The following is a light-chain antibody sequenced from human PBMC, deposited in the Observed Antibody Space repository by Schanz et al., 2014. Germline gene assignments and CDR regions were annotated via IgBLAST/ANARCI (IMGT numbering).Light chain of an antibody. CDR2: EGT. CDR3: LSYRSPSALV. J-gene: IGLJ3*02. Sequence: QSALTHPASVSGSPGQSITISCTGTSSDVGNYNLVSWFQQHPGKAPKVMIYEGTKRPSGVSDRFSGSKSGNTASLTISGLQPEDEADYYCLSYRSPSALVFGGGTKLTVL. CDR1: SSDVGNYNL. V-gene: IGLV2-14*02.